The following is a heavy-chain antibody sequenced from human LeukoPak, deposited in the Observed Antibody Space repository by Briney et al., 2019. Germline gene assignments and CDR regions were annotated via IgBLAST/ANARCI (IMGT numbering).Heavy chain of an antibody. CDR3: AGARHGDYRWDY. V-gene: IGHV5-51*01. D-gene: IGHD4-17*01. CDR1: GYSFTNYW. CDR2: IHSADSNT. Sequence: GESLKISCKDSGYSFTNYWIGWVRQMPGKGLEWMGIIHSADSNTKYSPSFQGQVTISADKSISTAYLQWSGLKASDTAMYYCAGARHGDYRWDYWGQGTLVTVSS. J-gene: IGHJ4*02.